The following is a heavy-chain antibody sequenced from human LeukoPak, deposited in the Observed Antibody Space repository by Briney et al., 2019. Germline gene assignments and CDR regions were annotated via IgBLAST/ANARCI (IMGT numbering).Heavy chain of an antibody. V-gene: IGHV1-2*02. J-gene: IGHJ4*02. D-gene: IGHD3-9*01. CDR2: INPNSGGT. CDR1: GYTFTGYY. Sequence: GASVKVSCKASGYTFTGYYMHWVRQAPGQGLEWMGWINPNSGGTNYAQKFQGRVTMTRDTSISTAYMELSRLRSDDTAVYYCARGSPYYDILTGWYYFDYWGQGTLVTVSS. CDR3: ARGSPYYDILTGWYYFDY.